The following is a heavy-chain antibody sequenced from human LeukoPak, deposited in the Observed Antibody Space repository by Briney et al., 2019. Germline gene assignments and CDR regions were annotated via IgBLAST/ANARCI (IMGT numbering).Heavy chain of an antibody. CDR2: IRTTAEGAKYA. D-gene: IGHD4-17*01. Sequence: GGSLRLSCATSGFSFTDYPMNWVRQAPGKGLEWISNIRTTAEGAKYAYYADSVKGRVTISRDDGKNTLYLHMNSLRDDDTAVYYCARLYGDYAGDYYYGMDVWGQGTTVTVSS. CDR3: ARLYGDYAGDYYYGMDV. V-gene: IGHV3-48*02. CDR1: GFSFTDYP. J-gene: IGHJ6*02.